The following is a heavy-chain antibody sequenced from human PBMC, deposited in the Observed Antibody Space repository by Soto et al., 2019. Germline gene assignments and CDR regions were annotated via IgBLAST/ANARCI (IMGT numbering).Heavy chain of an antibody. CDR1: GGSISSSNW. V-gene: IGHV4-4*02. CDR3: ARDRRYYDSSGYSYYYYGMDV. D-gene: IGHD3-22*01. Sequence: SETLSLTCAVSGGSISSSNWWSWVRQPPGKGLEWIGEIYHSGSTNYNPSLKSRVTISVDRSKNQFSLKLSSVTAADTAVYYCARDRRYYDSSGYSYYYYGMDVWGQGTTVTVSS. J-gene: IGHJ6*02. CDR2: IYHSGST.